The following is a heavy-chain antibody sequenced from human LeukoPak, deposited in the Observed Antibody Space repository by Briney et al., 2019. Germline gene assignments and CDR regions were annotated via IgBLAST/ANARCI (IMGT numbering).Heavy chain of an antibody. CDR2: VSADNGNR. V-gene: IGHV1-18*01. J-gene: IGHJ4*02. CDR3: AKNRGGTWWDLLDY. D-gene: IGHD1-26*01. Sequence: GASVKVACKASGHTFTNDGVTWVRQAPGQGLEWMGWVSADNGNRNYAQKFQDRVTINIDTSTSTAFMELRSLRSDDTAVYYCAKNRGGTWWDLLDYWGQGTLVTVSS. CDR1: GHTFTNDG.